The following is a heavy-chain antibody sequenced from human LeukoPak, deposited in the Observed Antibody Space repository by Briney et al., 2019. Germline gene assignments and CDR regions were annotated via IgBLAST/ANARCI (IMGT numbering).Heavy chain of an antibody. D-gene: IGHD2-21*01. J-gene: IGHJ4*02. CDR3: AKGGDWNY. CDR1: GFTFDGYA. CDR2: ISWNSGSI. V-gene: IGHV3-9*01. Sequence: GGSLRLSCAASGFTFDGYAMHWVRQAPGKGLEWVSGISWNSGSIGYADSVKGRFTISRDNAKNSLYLQMNSLRAEDTALYYCAKGGDWNYWGQGTLVTVSS.